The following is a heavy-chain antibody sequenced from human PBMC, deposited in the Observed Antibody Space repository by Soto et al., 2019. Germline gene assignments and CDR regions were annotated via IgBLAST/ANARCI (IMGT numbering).Heavy chain of an antibody. D-gene: IGHD5-18*01. CDR2: IYTGGST. CDR3: ARRRDTTMAHDGFDI. J-gene: IGHJ3*02. V-gene: IGHV3-53*01. Sequence: EVQLVESGGSLIQPGGSLRLSCAASGFTVSSNCMSWVRQAPGKGLEYVSVIYTGGSTDYADSVRGRFTISRDISKNTLYLQMNSLRAEDTAVYYCARRRDTTMAHDGFDIWGHGTMVTVSS. CDR1: GFTVSSNC.